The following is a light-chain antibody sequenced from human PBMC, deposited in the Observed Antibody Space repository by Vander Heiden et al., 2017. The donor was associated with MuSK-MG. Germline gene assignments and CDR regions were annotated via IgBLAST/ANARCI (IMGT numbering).Light chain of an antibody. J-gene: IGKJ4*01. CDR3: QQYHNWPLT. Sequence: EIVMTQSPATLTVSPGESATLSCRASQSVSSSLAWYQQKPAQAPRLLIYGSSTRATGIPARFSGSGSGTEFTFTISSLQSEDFAIYFCQQYHNWPLTFGGGTKVAIK. V-gene: IGKV3-15*01. CDR1: QSVSSS. CDR2: GSS.